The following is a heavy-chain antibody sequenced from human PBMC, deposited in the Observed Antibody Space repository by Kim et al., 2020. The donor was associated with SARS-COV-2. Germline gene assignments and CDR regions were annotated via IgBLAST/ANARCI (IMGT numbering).Heavy chain of an antibody. CDR1: GFTIRSNY. CDR2: IYSGGSA. V-gene: IGHV3-66*01. CDR3: ARGLRGGDYEDY. D-gene: IGHD4-17*01. Sequence: GGSLRLSCAVSGFTIRSNYMSWVRQAPGKGLEWVSIIYSGGSAYYADSVKGRLTISRDNSKYTLFLQMNSLRAEDSAVYYCARGLRGGDYEDYWGQGTL. J-gene: IGHJ4*02.